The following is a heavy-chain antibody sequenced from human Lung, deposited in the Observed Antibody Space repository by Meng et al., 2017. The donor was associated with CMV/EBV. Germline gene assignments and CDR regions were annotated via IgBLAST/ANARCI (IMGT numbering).Heavy chain of an antibody. CDR2: INAYNGDT. Sequence: QAHLVQSGGEVKTPGASVKVSCKASGYTFTNYGITWVRQAPGQGLEWMGWINAYNGDTNYAQTLQGRVTMTTDTSTSTAYVELRSLRSDDTAVYYCARVEVGITSGDYWGQGTLVTVSS. D-gene: IGHD1-26*01. CDR1: GYTFTNYG. J-gene: IGHJ4*02. CDR3: ARVEVGITSGDY. V-gene: IGHV1-18*01.